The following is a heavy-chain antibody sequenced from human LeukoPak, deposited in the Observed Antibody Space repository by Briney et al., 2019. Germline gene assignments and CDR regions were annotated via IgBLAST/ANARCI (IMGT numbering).Heavy chain of an antibody. D-gene: IGHD1-26*01. CDR3: AKDRLGAMMYFDF. J-gene: IGHJ4*02. Sequence: GGSLRLSCAASGFTFRSYAMHWVRQAPGKGLEYVSAISSNGGSTYYANSVKGRVTISRDNSKNTLYLQVNSLRVEDTAVYYCAKDRLGAMMYFDFWGQGTLVTVSS. CDR1: GFTFRSYA. V-gene: IGHV3-64*01. CDR2: ISSNGGST.